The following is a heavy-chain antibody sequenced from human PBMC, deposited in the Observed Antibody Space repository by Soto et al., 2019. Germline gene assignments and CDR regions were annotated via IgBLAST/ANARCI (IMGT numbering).Heavy chain of an antibody. CDR3: ARAPQISGYYPDYFQH. CDR1: GYSISSSNW. V-gene: IGHV4-28*03. Sequence: PSETLSLTXAVSGYSISSSNWWGWIRQPPGKGLEWIGYIYYSGSTYYSPSLKSRVTMSVDTSKNQFSLKLSSVTAVDTAVYYCARAPQISGYYPDYFQHWGQGTLVTVSS. CDR2: IYYSGST. D-gene: IGHD3-22*01. J-gene: IGHJ1*01.